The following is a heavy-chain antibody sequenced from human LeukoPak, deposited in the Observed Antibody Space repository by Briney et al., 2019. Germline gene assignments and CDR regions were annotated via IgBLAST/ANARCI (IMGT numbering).Heavy chain of an antibody. Sequence: GGSLRLSCAASGFTFSDYYMNWVRQAPGKGLEWVSSINSDSNYIYYADSVQGRFTISRDNAKNSLYLQMNSLRAEDTAVYYCAVAYYYGSGDAFDIWGQGTKVTVSS. V-gene: IGHV3-21*01. CDR3: AVAYYYGSGDAFDI. CDR2: INSDSNYI. J-gene: IGHJ3*02. CDR1: GFTFSDYY. D-gene: IGHD3-10*01.